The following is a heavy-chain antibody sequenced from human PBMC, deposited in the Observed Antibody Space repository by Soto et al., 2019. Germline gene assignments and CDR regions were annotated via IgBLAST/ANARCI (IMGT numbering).Heavy chain of an antibody. Sequence: QVQLVQSGAEVKKPGSSVKVSCKASGGTFSTYTLYWVRQAPGQGLEWVCGISPGIDIRDYAQKFQGRVTITADQSTSPVYMQLSTLLSEDTALYYCAGGMCFGGSCYLDVWGQGTLVTVSS. J-gene: IGHJ4*02. CDR2: ISPGIDIR. CDR3: AGGMCFGGSCYLDV. CDR1: GGTFSTYT. D-gene: IGHD2-15*01. V-gene: IGHV1-69*04.